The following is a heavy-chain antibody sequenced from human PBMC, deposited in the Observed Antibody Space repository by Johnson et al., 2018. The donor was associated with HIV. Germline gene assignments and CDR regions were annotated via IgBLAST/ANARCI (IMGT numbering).Heavy chain of an antibody. D-gene: IGHD3-9*01. Sequence: VQLVESGGGVVQPGRSLRLSCAASGFAFAGYAMHWVRQAPGKGLEWVAFIAWDGISDYYADSVKGRFPISRDNHKNSLYLQMNSLRAVDTAVYYCTKGPRGYYNVLNNWGQGTMVTVSS. CDR3: TKGPRGYYNVLNN. V-gene: IGHV3-43D*03. CDR2: IAWDGISD. J-gene: IGHJ3*02. CDR1: GFAFAGYA.